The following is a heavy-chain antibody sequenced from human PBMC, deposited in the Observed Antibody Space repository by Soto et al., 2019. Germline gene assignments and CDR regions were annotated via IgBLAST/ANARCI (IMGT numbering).Heavy chain of an antibody. CDR3: ARGGAYYYGSGTSSGP. J-gene: IGHJ5*02. Sequence: SVKVSCKASGYTFTSYDINWVRQATGQGLEWMGWMNPNSGNTGYAQKFQGRVTMTRNTSISTAYMELSSLRSEDTAVYYCARGGAYYYGSGTSSGPWGQGTLVTVSS. V-gene: IGHV1-8*01. CDR2: MNPNSGNT. CDR1: GYTFTSYD. D-gene: IGHD3-10*01.